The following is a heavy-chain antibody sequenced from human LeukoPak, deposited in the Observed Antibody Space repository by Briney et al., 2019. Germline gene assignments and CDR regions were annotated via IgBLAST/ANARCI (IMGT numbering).Heavy chain of an antibody. D-gene: IGHD2-21*01. CDR3: AREPTYSRFDP. CDR2: IYYTGST. Sequence: SETLPLTCTVSGDSISSYYWSWSRHPPGKGLEWIGYIYYTGSTNYNPSLESRIIISVDRSKSQFSLKLSAVTAADTAVYYCAREPTYSRFDPWGQGTLVTVSS. V-gene: IGHV4-59*12. CDR1: GDSISSYY. J-gene: IGHJ5*02.